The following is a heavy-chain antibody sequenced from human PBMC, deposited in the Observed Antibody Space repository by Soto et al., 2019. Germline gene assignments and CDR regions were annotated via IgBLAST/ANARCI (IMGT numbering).Heavy chain of an antibody. CDR1: GFTFSGSA. CDR3: ARDHHSGYYDSSGYSDY. V-gene: IGHV3-64*01. CDR2: ISSNGGST. J-gene: IGHJ4*02. D-gene: IGHD3-22*01. Sequence: GGSLRLSCAASGFTFSGSAMHWVRQASGKGLEWVGRISSNGGSTYYANSVKGRFTISRDNSKNTLYLQMGSLRAEDMAVYYCARDHHSGYYDSSGYSDYWGQGTLVTVSS.